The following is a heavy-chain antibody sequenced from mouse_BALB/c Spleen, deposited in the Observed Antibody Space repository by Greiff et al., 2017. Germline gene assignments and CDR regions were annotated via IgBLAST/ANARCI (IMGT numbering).Heavy chain of an antibody. CDR2: INPSNGRT. J-gene: IGHJ2*01. Sequence: QVQLQQSGAELVKPGASVKLSCKASGYTFTSYWMHWVKQRPGQGLEWIGEINPSNGRTNYNEKFKSKATLTVDKSSSTAYMQLSSLTSEDSAVYYCARRGYFSYYFDYWGQGTTLTVSS. CDR3: ARRGYFSYYFDY. V-gene: IGHV1S81*02. D-gene: IGHD2-14*01. CDR1: GYTFTSYW.